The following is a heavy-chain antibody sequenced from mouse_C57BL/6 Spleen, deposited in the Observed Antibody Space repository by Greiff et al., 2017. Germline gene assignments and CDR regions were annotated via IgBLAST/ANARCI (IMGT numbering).Heavy chain of an antibody. V-gene: IGHV5-4*01. CDR3: ARDQDYSNPYYFDY. CDR2: ISDGGSYT. Sequence: EVKLMESGGGLVKPGGSLKLSCAASGFTFSSYAMSWVRQTPEKRLEWVATISDGGSYTYYPNNVKGRFTISRDNAKNNLYLQMSHLKSEDTAMYYCARDQDYSNPYYFDYWGQGTTLTVSS. D-gene: IGHD2-5*01. J-gene: IGHJ2*01. CDR1: GFTFSSYA.